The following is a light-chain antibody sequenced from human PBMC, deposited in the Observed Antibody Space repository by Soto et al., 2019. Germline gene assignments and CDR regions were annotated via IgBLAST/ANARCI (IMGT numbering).Light chain of an antibody. CDR3: QQYGGSPFT. CDR1: QNISSY. J-gene: IGKJ3*01. V-gene: IGKV3-20*01. Sequence: IGLTQSPATLSLSPGKRATLSCRASQNISSYLIWYQQKPGQAPRLLIYAASTRATGVPDRFSGTGSGTDFALTISRLETDDSAVYYCQQYGGSPFTFGPGTKVDIK. CDR2: AAS.